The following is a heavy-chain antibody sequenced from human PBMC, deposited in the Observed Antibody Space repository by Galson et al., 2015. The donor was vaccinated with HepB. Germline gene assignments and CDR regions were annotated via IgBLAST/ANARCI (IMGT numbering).Heavy chain of an antibody. CDR1: GFTFSSYS. V-gene: IGHV3-48*02. CDR2: ISSSSSTI. J-gene: IGHJ5*02. Sequence: SLRLSCAASGFTFSSYSMNWVRQAPGKGLEWVSYISSSSSTIYYADSVKGRFTISRDNAKNSLYLQMNSLRDEDTAVYYCARMYYDILTGYSPWGQGTLVTVSS. CDR3: ARMYYDILTGYSP. D-gene: IGHD3-9*01.